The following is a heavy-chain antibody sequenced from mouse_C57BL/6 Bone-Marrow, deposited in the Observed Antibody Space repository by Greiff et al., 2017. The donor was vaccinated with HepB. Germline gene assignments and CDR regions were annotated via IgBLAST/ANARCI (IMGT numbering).Heavy chain of an antibody. V-gene: IGHV1-15*01. D-gene: IGHD1-1*01. J-gene: IGHJ2*01. Sequence: VQLVESGAELVRPGASVTLSCKASGYTFTDYEMHWVKQTPVHGLEWIGAIDPETGGTAYNQKFKGKAILTADKSSSTAYMELRSLTSEDSAVYYCTPITTVEGPDYWGQGTTLTVSS. CDR3: TPITTVEGPDY. CDR2: IDPETGGT. CDR1: GYTFTDYE.